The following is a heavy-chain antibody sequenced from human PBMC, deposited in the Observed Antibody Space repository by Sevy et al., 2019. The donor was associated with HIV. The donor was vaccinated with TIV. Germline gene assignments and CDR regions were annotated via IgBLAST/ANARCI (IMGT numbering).Heavy chain of an antibody. D-gene: IGHD3-16*01. CDR1: GGSISSVNW. Sequence: SETLSLTCAVSGGSISSVNWWHWVRQPPGKGLEWIGEIYHSGSTNYNPSLKSRVIISGDNSKNQFSLKLSSVTAADTAVYYCARGGETPRGFDPWGQGSLVTVSS. J-gene: IGHJ5*02. CDR2: IYHSGST. V-gene: IGHV4-4*02. CDR3: ARGGETPRGFDP.